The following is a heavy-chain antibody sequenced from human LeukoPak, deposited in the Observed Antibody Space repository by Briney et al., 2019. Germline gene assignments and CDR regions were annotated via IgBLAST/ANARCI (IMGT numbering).Heavy chain of an antibody. J-gene: IGHJ4*02. V-gene: IGHV3-30*03. CDR1: GFTFSSYG. Sequence: PGGSLRLSCAASGFTFSSYGMHWVRQAPGKGLEWVAVISYDGSNKYYADSVKGRFTISRDNSKNTLYLQMNSLRAEDTAVYYCASNSGYDSAGFDYWGQGTLVTVSS. D-gene: IGHD5-12*01. CDR3: ASNSGYDSAGFDY. CDR2: ISYDGSNK.